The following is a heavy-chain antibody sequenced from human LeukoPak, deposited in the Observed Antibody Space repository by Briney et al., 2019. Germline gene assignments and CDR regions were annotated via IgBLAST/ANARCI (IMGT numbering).Heavy chain of an antibody. D-gene: IGHD3-10*01. CDR3: AKNYGSGFNHWFDP. V-gene: IGHV3-23*01. CDR2: ISGSGAGT. Sequence: GGSLRLSCAASGFTFSSYGMSWVRQAPGKGLEWVSAISGSGAGTYYVDSVKGRFTISRDNSKNTLYLQMNSLRAEDTAVYYCAKNYGSGFNHWFDPWGQGTLVTVSS. CDR1: GFTFSSYG. J-gene: IGHJ5*02.